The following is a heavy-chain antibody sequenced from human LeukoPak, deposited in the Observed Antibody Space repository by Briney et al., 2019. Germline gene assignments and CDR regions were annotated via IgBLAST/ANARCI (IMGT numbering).Heavy chain of an antibody. CDR3: ARADGDYLQGDY. Sequence: ASVKVSCKASGYTFTSYYMHWVRQAPGQGLEWMRIINPSGGSTSYAQKFQGRVTMTRDTSTSTVYMELSSLRFEDTAVYYCARADGDYLQGDYWGQGTLVTVST. CDR1: GYTFTSYY. D-gene: IGHD4-17*01. CDR2: INPSGGST. V-gene: IGHV1-46*01. J-gene: IGHJ4*02.